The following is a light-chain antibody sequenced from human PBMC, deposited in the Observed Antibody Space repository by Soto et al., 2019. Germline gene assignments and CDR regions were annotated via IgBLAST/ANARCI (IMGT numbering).Light chain of an antibody. J-gene: IGKJ1*01. CDR3: QQYDNLPPWT. CDR2: GAS. V-gene: IGKV3-15*01. CDR1: QSVGTY. Sequence: EIVMTQSPATLSVSPGERATLSCKASQSVGTYLAWYQQKPGQAPRLLIYGASTRAAAVPARFSGGGSGTEFTLTVSSLQSEDFAIYHCQQYDNLPPWTFGQGTNVEIK.